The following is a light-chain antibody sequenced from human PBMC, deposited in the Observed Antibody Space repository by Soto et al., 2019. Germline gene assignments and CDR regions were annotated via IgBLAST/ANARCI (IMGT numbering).Light chain of an antibody. J-gene: IGLJ2*01. CDR1: SSDVGGYNY. Sequence: QSVLTQPASVSGSPGQSITISCTGSSSDVGGYNYVSWYQQHPGKAPKLMIYDVSNRPSGVSNRFSGSKSGNTASLTISGLQAEDEADHYCSSYTSSSPYVVFGGGTKLTVL. CDR2: DVS. V-gene: IGLV2-14*01. CDR3: SSYTSSSPYVV.